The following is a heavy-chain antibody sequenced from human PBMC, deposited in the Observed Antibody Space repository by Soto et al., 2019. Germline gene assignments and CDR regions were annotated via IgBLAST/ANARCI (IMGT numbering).Heavy chain of an antibody. CDR3: ARYGGASTYFFNY. CDR1: GGSISSGGYA. CDR2: SYDSGST. Sequence: SXTLSLACAVSGGSISSGGYAWAWIRQPAGNGLEWIGYSYDSGSTYYNPSLKSRVTISLDKSNNQFSLKLTSVTAADTAVYYCARYGGASTYFFNYWGPGTLVTVPQ. J-gene: IGHJ4*02. D-gene: IGHD1-26*01. V-gene: IGHV4-30-2*01.